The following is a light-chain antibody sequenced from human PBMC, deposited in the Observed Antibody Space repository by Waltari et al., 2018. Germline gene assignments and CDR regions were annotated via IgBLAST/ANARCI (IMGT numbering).Light chain of an antibody. J-gene: IGLJ2*01. CDR2: DNI. Sequence: QPVLTQPPSVSGAPGQRITISCPGNSSNIRAGFDVHWFQQLPGTAPKLLIYDNIHRPSGVPYRFSGSKSDTSASLVITGLQAEDEAYYYCQSYDTNWGVFGGGTKLTVL. CDR1: SSNIRAGFD. V-gene: IGLV1-40*01. CDR3: QSYDTNWGV.